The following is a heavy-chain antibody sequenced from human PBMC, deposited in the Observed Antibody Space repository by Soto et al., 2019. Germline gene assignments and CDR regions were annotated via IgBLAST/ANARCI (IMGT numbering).Heavy chain of an antibody. D-gene: IGHD2-15*01. V-gene: IGHV4-59*02. J-gene: IGHJ3*02. CDR2: TAYSGNT. CDR1: GGSVSTYY. Sequence: SETLSLTCTISGGSVSTYYWSWIRQPPGKELEWIGLTAYSGNTNYNPSLKSRVAMAVDTSKNQFSLTLSSVTAADTAVYYCARDYCSGGSCYPVGDAFDIWGQGTMVTVSS. CDR3: ARDYCSGGSCYPVGDAFDI.